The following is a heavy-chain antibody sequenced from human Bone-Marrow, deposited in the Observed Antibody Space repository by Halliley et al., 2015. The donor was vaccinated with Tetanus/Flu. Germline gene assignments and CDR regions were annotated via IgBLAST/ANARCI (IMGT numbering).Heavy chain of an antibody. D-gene: IGHD3-10*01. V-gene: IGHV3-53*01. Sequence: KGLGGVLFFFGGGGTYYADSVKGRFTISRDTSKNMLFLQMNNLRAEDTAVYYCAEEFDHGFPYWGQGTLVTVSS. CDR2: FFGGGGT. CDR3: AEEFDHGFPY. J-gene: IGHJ4*02.